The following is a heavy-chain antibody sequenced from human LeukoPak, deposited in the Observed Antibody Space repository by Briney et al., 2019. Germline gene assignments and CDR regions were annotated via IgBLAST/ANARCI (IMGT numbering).Heavy chain of an antibody. CDR3: TRVGQSYSTSGQALDH. CDR1: GFTFSTYE. D-gene: IGHD2-8*01. Sequence: PGGSLRLSCAASGFTFSTYEINWVRQAPGKGLEWISYISGSADTAYYADSVEGRFTMSRDNARNSLYLQMNSLGAEDTAVYYCTRVGQSYSTSGQALDHWGQGTLVTVSP. CDR2: ISGSADTA. V-gene: IGHV3-48*03. J-gene: IGHJ4*02.